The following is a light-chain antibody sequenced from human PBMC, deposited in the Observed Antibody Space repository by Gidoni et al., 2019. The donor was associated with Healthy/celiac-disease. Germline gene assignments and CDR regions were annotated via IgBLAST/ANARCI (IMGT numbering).Light chain of an antibody. CDR3: QQYYSTPRT. J-gene: IGKJ2*01. V-gene: IGKV4-1*01. CDR2: WAS. Sequence: DIVMPQSPDSLAVSLGERATINCKSSQSVLSSSNNKNYLAWYQQKPGQPPKLLIYWASTRESGVPDRFSGSGSGTDFTLTISSLQAEDVAVYYCQQYYSTPRTFGQGTKLEIK. CDR1: QSVLSSSNNKNY.